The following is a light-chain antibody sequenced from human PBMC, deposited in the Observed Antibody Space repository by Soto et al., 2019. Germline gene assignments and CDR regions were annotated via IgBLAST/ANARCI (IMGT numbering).Light chain of an antibody. CDR2: GNI. CDR3: QSYDSGLSVV. CDR1: SSNIGAGYD. V-gene: IGLV1-40*01. Sequence: QSALTQPPSVSGAPGQRVTISCTGSSSNIGAGYDVHWYQQLPGTAPKLLIYGNINRPSGVPDRFSGSKSGTSASLAITGLQAEDEADYYCQSYDSGLSVVFGGGTKLTVL. J-gene: IGLJ2*01.